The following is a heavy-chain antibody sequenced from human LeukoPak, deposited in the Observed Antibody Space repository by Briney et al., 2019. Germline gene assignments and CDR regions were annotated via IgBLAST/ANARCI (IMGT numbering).Heavy chain of an antibody. CDR1: GHSISSGYY. V-gene: IGHV4-38-2*01. CDR2: IYHSGST. D-gene: IGHD3-22*01. Sequence: SETLSLTCAVSGHSISSGYYWGWIRQPPGKGLEWVGSIYHSGSTYYNPSLKSRVTISVNTSKNQFSLKLSSVTAADTAVYYCASSDYDSSAGAFDIWGQGTMVTVSS. J-gene: IGHJ3*02. CDR3: ASSDYDSSAGAFDI.